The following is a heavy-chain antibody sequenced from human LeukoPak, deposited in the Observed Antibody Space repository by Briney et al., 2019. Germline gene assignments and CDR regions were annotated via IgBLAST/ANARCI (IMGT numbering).Heavy chain of an antibody. CDR3: ARDIPPLWYSSGFDY. CDR1: GYTFIGYY. CDR2: INPNSGGT. Sequence: GASVKVSCKASGYTFIGYYMHWVRQAPGQGLEWMGWINPNSGGTNYAQKFQGRVTMTRDTSISTAYMELSRLRSDDTAVYYCARDIPPLWYSSGFDYWGQGTQVTVSS. V-gene: IGHV1-2*02. D-gene: IGHD6-19*01. J-gene: IGHJ4*02.